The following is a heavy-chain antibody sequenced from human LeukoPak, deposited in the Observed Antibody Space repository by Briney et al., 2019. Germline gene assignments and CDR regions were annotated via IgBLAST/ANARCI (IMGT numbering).Heavy chain of an antibody. Sequence: PGGSLRLSCAASGFTFSSDGMSWGRQAPGKGLEWVSAFSGSGGSTYYADSVKGRFTLSRDNSKNTLYLQMISLRAEDTAVYYCAKDRYSSSWYGSFYMDVWGKGTTVTMSS. CDR2: FSGSGGST. D-gene: IGHD6-13*01. CDR3: AKDRYSSSWYGSFYMDV. CDR1: GFTFSSDG. V-gene: IGHV3-23*01. J-gene: IGHJ6*03.